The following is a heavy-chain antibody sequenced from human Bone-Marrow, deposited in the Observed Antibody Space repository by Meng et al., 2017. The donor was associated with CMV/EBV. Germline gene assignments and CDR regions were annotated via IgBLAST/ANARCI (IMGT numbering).Heavy chain of an antibody. CDR2: INSDGSST. CDR3: ARAQYSSSILMDV. D-gene: IGHD6-6*01. V-gene: IGHV3-74*01. Sequence: GGSLRLSCAASGFTFSSYSMNWVRQAPGKGLVWVSRINSDGSSTSYADSVKGRFTISRDNAKNTLYLQMNSLRAEDTAVYYCARAQYSSSILMDVRGQGTTVTVSS. CDR1: GFTFSSYS. J-gene: IGHJ6*02.